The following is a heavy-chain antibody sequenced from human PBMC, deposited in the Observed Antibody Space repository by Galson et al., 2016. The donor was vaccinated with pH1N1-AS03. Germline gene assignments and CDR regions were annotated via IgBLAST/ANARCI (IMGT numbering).Heavy chain of an antibody. D-gene: IGHD6-13*01. CDR2: ISVTGGST. CDR3: AKDRSSWPPGWGSVDS. CDR1: GFTLSSYG. Sequence: SLRLSCATSGFTLSSYGMTWVRQAPGKGLGWVSSISVTGGSTYYADSVKGRFTISRDHSKNTLYLQMSSLRAEDTAVYYCAKDRSSWPPGWGSVDSWGQGTLVTVSS. V-gene: IGHV3-23*01. J-gene: IGHJ4*02.